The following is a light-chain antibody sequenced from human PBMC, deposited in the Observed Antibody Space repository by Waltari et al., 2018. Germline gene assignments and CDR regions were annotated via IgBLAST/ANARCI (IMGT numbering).Light chain of an antibody. CDR1: SPNIGNNS. CDR3: AAWDDSLNSVI. CDR2: VNN. V-gene: IGLV1-44*01. Sequence: QSVLTQPPSASGTPGQRVTISCSGSSPNIGNNSVHWYRQLPGSAPKLLIYVNNQRLSGVPDRFSGSKSGTSASLAISGLRSEDEADYFCAAWDDSLNSVIFGGGTKVTVL. J-gene: IGLJ2*01.